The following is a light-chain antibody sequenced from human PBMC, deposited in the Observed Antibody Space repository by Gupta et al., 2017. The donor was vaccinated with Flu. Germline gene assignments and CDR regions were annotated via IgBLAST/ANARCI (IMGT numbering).Light chain of an antibody. CDR3: QSADSSGTDRG. Sequence: SYELTQPPSVSVSPGQTARITCSGDALPKQYAYWYQQKPGQAPVLVIYKDSERPSGIPERFSGSSSGTTVTLTISGVQAEDEADYYCQSADSSGTDRGFGGGTKLTGL. V-gene: IGLV3-25*03. CDR2: KDS. J-gene: IGLJ3*02. CDR1: ALPKQY.